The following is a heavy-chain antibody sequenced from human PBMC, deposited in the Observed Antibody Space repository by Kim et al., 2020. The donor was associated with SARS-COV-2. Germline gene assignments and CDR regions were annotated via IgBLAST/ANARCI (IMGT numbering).Heavy chain of an antibody. Sequence: GGSLRLSCAASGFTVSSNYMAWVRQAPGKGLEWVSIISSGGSTYYADSVKGRFTISRHNSKNTLYLEMNSLRAEDTAMYYCATRALAGYYYGMDVWGQRSTVTVSS. J-gene: IGHJ6*02. D-gene: IGHD6-19*01. CDR2: ISSGGST. V-gene: IGHV3-53*04. CDR1: GFTVSSNY. CDR3: ATRALAGYYYGMDV.